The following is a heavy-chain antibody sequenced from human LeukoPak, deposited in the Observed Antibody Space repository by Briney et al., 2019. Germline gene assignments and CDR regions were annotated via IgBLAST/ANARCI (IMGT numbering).Heavy chain of an antibody. D-gene: IGHD3-10*01. J-gene: IGHJ4*02. CDR1: GFTFSHYA. Sequence: GGSLRLSCAASGFTFSHYAMHWVRQAPGKGLEWVAFIRPDGSDKYYPDSLKGRCAISRDNSKNMLYLQMNNLRGDDTAVYRCVKDLTGSYNPIFDYWGQGSLVTVYS. CDR2: IRPDGSDK. CDR3: VKDLTGSYNPIFDY. V-gene: IGHV3-30*02.